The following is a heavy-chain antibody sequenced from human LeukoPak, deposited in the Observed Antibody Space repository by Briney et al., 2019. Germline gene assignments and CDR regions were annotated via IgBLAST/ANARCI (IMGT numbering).Heavy chain of an antibody. CDR2: INHSGST. Sequence: PSETLSLTCAVYGGSFSGYYWSWIRQPPGKGLEWIGEINHSGSTNYNPSLKSRVTISVDTSKNQFSLKLSSVTAADTAVYYCARGGYGVVVVVAAPTKVAFDIWGQGTMVTVSS. CDR1: GGSFSGYY. CDR3: ARGGYGVVVVVAAPTKVAFDI. D-gene: IGHD2-15*01. J-gene: IGHJ3*02. V-gene: IGHV4-34*01.